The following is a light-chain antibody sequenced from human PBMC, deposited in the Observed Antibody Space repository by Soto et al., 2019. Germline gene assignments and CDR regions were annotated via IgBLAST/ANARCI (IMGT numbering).Light chain of an antibody. Sequence: IVLTQSPGILSVSPGERATLSCRASQSVSNDLLAWYQQKPGQAPRLLIYGASTRATDVPDRFSGIGSGADFTLSISRLEPQDFAVYYGQQYGSSPPRTFGQGTKVDIK. CDR1: QSVSNDL. V-gene: IGKV3-20*01. CDR3: QQYGSSPPRT. CDR2: GAS. J-gene: IGKJ1*01.